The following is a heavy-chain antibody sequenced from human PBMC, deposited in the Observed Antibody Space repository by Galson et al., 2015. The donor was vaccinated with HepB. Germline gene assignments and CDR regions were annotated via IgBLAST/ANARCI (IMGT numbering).Heavy chain of an antibody. D-gene: IGHD3-22*01. CDR3: ARDRYDSSGYYYGGNAFDI. V-gene: IGHV3-48*02. CDR1: GFTFSSYS. CDR2: ISSSSSTI. Sequence: SLRLSCAASGFTFSSYSMNWVRQAPGKGLEWVSYISSSSSTIYYADSVKGRFTISRDNAKNSLYLQMNSLRDEDTAVYYCARDRYDSSGYYYGGNAFDIWGQGTMVTVSS. J-gene: IGHJ3*02.